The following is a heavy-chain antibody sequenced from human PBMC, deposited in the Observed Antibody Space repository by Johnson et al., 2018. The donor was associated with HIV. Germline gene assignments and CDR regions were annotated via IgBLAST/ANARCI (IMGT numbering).Heavy chain of an antibody. Sequence: QVQLVESGGGVVQPGRSLRLSCAASGFIFSSYAMHWVRQAPGKGLEWVALISYDGSTKYYADSVKGRFTISRDNSKNTLYLQMNSLRAEDTAVYYCAREWDPRTPDAFDIWGQGTMVTVSS. CDR2: ISYDGSTK. V-gene: IGHV3-30*04. CDR1: GFIFSSYA. D-gene: IGHD1-26*01. J-gene: IGHJ3*02. CDR3: AREWDPRTPDAFDI.